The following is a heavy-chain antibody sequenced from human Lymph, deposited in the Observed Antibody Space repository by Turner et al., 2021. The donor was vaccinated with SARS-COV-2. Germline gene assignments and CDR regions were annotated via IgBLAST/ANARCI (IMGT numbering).Heavy chain of an antibody. D-gene: IGHD3-22*01. CDR1: GFTFSSYA. V-gene: IGHV3-30*04. CDR2: ISYDGSDK. CDR3: ARDRDSSGWVDY. Sequence: QVPLVDSGGGVVQPGRSLRLSCAASGFTFSSYAMHWVRQAPGKGLEWVEFISYDGSDKYYADSVKGRFTFSRDNSKNTLYLQMNSLRAEDTAVYYCARDRDSSGWVDYWGQGTLVTVSS. J-gene: IGHJ4*02.